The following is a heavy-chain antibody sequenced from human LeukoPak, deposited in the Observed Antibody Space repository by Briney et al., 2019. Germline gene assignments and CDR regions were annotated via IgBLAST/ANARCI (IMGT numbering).Heavy chain of an antibody. V-gene: IGHV1-24*01. D-gene: IGHD3-3*01. CDR2: FDPEDGET. J-gene: IGHJ4*02. CDR3: ATDRRYDFWSGYWDY. Sequence: ASVKVSCKVSGYTLTELSMHWVRQAPGKGLGGRGGFDPEDGETIYAQKFQGRVTMTEDTSTDTAYMELSSLRSEDTAVYYCATDRRYDFWSGYWDYWGQGTLVTVSS. CDR1: GYTLTELS.